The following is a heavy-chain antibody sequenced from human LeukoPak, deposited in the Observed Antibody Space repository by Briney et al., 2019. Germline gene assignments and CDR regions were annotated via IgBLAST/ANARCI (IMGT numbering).Heavy chain of an antibody. CDR1: GFTFSSYW. CDR2: IKQDGSEK. V-gene: IGHV3-7*01. D-gene: IGHD1-26*01. CDR3: AKDRPLYSGSQHLDF. J-gene: IGHJ4*02. Sequence: PGGSLRLSCAASGFTFSSYWMSWVRQAPGKGLEWVANIKQDGSEKYYVDSVKGRFTISRDNAKNSLYLQMNSLRAEDTAVYYCAKDRPLYSGSQHLDFWGQGTLVTVSP.